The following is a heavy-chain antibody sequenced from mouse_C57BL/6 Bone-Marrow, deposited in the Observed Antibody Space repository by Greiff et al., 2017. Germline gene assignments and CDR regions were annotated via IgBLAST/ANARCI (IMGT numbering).Heavy chain of an antibody. CDR3: ARARFRPYYYAMDY. Sequence: VQLKESGPGLVKPSQSLSLTCSVTGYSITSGYYWNWIRQFPGNKLEWMGYISYDGSNNYNPSLKNRISITRDTSKNQFFLKLNSVTTEDTATYYCARARFRPYYYAMDYWGQGTSVTVSS. CDR2: ISYDGSN. CDR1: GYSITSGYY. J-gene: IGHJ4*01. V-gene: IGHV3-6*01.